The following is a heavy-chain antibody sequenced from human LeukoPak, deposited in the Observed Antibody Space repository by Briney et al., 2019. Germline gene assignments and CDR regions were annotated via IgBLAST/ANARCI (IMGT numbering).Heavy chain of an antibody. Sequence: ASVKVSCKASGYTFTSYDINWVRQATGQGLEWMEWMNPNSGNTGYAQKFQGRVTITRNTSISTAYMELSSLRSEDTAVYYCARAVGGGEIAHFYYYMDVWGKGTTVTVSS. D-gene: IGHD3-10*01. V-gene: IGHV1-8*03. CDR2: MNPNSGNT. CDR1: GYTFTSYD. J-gene: IGHJ6*03. CDR3: ARAVGGGEIAHFYYYMDV.